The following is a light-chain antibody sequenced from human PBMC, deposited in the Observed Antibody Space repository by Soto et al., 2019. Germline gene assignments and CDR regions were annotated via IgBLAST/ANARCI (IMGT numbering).Light chain of an antibody. CDR2: AAS. Sequence: DIQLTQSPSFLSASVGDRVTITCRASQGISSYLAWYQQKPGKAPKLLIYAASTLQSGVPSRFSGSGSGTXXXXTISSLQPEDFATYYCQQLNSYPRTFGQGTKVEIK. CDR1: QGISSY. J-gene: IGKJ1*01. V-gene: IGKV1-9*01. CDR3: QQLNSYPRT.